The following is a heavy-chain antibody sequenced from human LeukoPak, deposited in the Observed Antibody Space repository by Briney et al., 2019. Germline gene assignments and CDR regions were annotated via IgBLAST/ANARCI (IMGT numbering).Heavy chain of an antibody. CDR2: ISGSGGST. D-gene: IGHD3-3*01. Sequence: QAGGSLRLSCAASGFTFSSYAMSWVRQAPGKGLEWVSAISGSGGSTYYADSVKGRFTISRDNSKNTLYLQMNSLRAEDTAVYYCAKDLNRVLRFLEWLPHRANWFDPWGQGTLVTVSS. CDR1: GFTFSSYA. V-gene: IGHV3-23*01. J-gene: IGHJ5*02. CDR3: AKDLNRVLRFLEWLPHRANWFDP.